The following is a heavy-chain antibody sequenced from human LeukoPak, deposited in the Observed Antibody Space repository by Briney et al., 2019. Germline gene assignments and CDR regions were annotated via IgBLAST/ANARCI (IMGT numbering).Heavy chain of an antibody. V-gene: IGHV1-2*02. Sequence: ASVMVSCKASGYTFTGYYMHWVRQAPGQGLEWMGWINPNSGGTNYAQKFQGRVTMTRDTSISTAYMELSRLRSDDTAVYYCARYSSRTTSSWGDAFDIWGQGTMVTVSS. CDR1: GYTFTGYY. D-gene: IGHD1-1*01. J-gene: IGHJ3*02. CDR2: INPNSGGT. CDR3: ARYSSRTTSSWGDAFDI.